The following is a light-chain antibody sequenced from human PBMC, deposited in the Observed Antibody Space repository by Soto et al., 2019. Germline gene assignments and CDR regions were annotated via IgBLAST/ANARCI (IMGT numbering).Light chain of an antibody. CDR2: INN. Sequence: QSVLTQPPSASGTPGQRVTISCSGSSSNIGINTVNWFQQLPGTAPKLLIYINNHRPSGVPERFSGSKSGTSASLAISGLQSEDEADYYCAAWDDSLKGVVFGGGTQLTVL. J-gene: IGLJ2*01. V-gene: IGLV1-44*01. CDR3: AAWDDSLKGVV. CDR1: SSNIGINT.